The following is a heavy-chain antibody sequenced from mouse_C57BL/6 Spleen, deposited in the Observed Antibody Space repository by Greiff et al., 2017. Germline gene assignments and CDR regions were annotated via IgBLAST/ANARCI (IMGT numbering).Heavy chain of an antibody. V-gene: IGHV1-82*01. CDR2: IYPGDGDT. CDR3: ARSPITTVWYAMDY. Sequence: VKLQQSGPELVKPGASVKISCKASGYAFSSYWMNWVKQRPGKGLEWIGRIYPGDGDTKYNGKFKGKATLTADKSSSTAYMQLSSLTSEDSAVYFCARSPITTVWYAMDYWGQGTSVTVSS. CDR1: GYAFSSYW. J-gene: IGHJ4*01. D-gene: IGHD1-1*01.